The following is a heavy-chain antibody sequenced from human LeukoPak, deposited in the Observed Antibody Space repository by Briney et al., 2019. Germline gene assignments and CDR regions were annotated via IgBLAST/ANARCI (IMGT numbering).Heavy chain of an antibody. CDR1: GFTFSSYG. Sequence: GGSLRLSCAASGFTFSSYGMHWVRQAPGKGLEWVAVIWYDGSNKYYADSVKGRFTISRDNSKNSLYLQMNSLRAEDTAVYYCARIYYDFWSGYYGDYYYMDVWGQGTTVTVSS. CDR2: IWYDGSNK. V-gene: IGHV3-33*01. D-gene: IGHD3-3*01. J-gene: IGHJ6*03. CDR3: ARIYYDFWSGYYGDYYYMDV.